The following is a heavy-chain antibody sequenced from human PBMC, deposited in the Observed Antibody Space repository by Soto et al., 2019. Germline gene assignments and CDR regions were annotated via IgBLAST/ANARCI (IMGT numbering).Heavy chain of an antibody. D-gene: IGHD1-7*01. Sequence: PGESLKISCEASGYSFTTYWISWVRQMLGKGLEWMGAIDPRDSYTKYSPSFQGHVTISVDKSISTAYLQWNSLKASDTTIYYCAREKSDLELFNWLDPWGQGTLVTV. V-gene: IGHV5-10-1*01. CDR2: IDPRDSYT. J-gene: IGHJ5*02. CDR3: AREKSDLELFNWLDP. CDR1: GYSFTTYW.